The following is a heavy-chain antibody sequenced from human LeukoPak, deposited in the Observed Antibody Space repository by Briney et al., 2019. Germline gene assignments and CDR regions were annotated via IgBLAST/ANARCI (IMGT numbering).Heavy chain of an antibody. CDR1: GDSVSSNSVT. V-gene: IGHV6-1*01. D-gene: IGHD6-19*01. CDR3: VREVDLASIRDC. J-gene: IGHJ4*02. Sequence: SQTLSLTCAISGDSVSSNSVTWNWIRQSPSRGLEWLGRTYYRSKWYFQYAVYFKSRMTINPDTFKNQFSLQLNSVTPGDTAVYYCVREVDLASIRDCWGQGILVTVSS. CDR2: TYYRSKWYF.